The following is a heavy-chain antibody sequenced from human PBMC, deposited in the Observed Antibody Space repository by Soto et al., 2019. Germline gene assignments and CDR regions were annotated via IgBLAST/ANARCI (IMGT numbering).Heavy chain of an antibody. CDR1: GFTFSDHY. J-gene: IGHJ4*02. V-gene: IGHV3-72*01. Sequence: EVQLVESGGGLVEPGGSLRLSCAASGFTFSDHYMDWVRQAPGKGLEWIGRVRNKANRYTTEYAASVRGRFTVSRDDSKISLYLQMNSLKTEDTAMYYCVRNLASGGTYYFDYWVQGTLVTVSS. D-gene: IGHD2-15*01. CDR2: VRNKANRYTT. CDR3: VRNLASGGTYYFDY.